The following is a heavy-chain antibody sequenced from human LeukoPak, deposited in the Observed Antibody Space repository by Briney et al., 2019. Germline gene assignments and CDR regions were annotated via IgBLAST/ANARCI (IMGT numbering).Heavy chain of an antibody. Sequence: ASVKVSCKASGYTFTGYYMHWVRQAPGQGLEWMGWINPNSGGTNYAQKFQGRVTMTRDTSISTAYMELSRLRSEDTAVYYCATGYYGSGSYHHWGQGTLVTVSS. V-gene: IGHV1-2*02. J-gene: IGHJ5*02. CDR2: INPNSGGT. CDR1: GYTFTGYY. CDR3: ATGYYGSGSYHH. D-gene: IGHD3-10*01.